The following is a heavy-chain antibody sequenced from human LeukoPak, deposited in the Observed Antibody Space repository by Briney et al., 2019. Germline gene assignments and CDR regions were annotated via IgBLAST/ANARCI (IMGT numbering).Heavy chain of an antibody. CDR3: AKADSATPPTSDHFDY. CDR1: GFSFRDYT. CDR2: IYGSGGRQT. D-gene: IGHD4-4*01. J-gene: IGHJ4*02. V-gene: IGHV3-23*01. Sequence: GGSLRLSCAASGFSFRDYTMNWVRQAPGKGLEWVSGIYGSGGRQTFYADSVRGRFSISRDDSRHVVFLQMDSLRVEDTAVYYCAKADSATPPTSDHFDYWGQGTLVTVSS.